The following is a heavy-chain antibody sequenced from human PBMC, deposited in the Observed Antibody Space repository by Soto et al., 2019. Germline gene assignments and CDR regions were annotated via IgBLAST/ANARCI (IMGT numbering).Heavy chain of an antibody. D-gene: IGHD3-3*01. J-gene: IGHJ6*02. CDR2: INHSGST. CDR3: ARGYYDFWSGYYWHYYYYGMDV. CDR1: GGSFSGYY. Sequence: SSETLSLTCAVYGGSFSGYYWSWIRQPPGKGLEWIGEINHSGSTNYNPSLKSRVTISVDTSKNQFSLKLSSVTAADTAVYYCARGYYDFWSGYYWHYYYYGMDVWGQGTTVTVSS. V-gene: IGHV4-34*01.